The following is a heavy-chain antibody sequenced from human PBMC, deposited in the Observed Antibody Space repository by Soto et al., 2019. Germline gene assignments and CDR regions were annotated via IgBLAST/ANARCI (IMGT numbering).Heavy chain of an antibody. Sequence: QVHLQESGPQLVKPSQPLSLTCTVSGGPVRDAFSYWTWIRQPPGKGPEWMGYLSYTGSTYYNQSLRNRATISVDESSNRWSLRLSSVTAADTAVYYCARELEGGVFDIWGRGTLVTVSS. D-gene: IGHD2-8*02. J-gene: IGHJ3*02. CDR3: ARELEGGVFDI. CDR1: GGPVRDAFSY. V-gene: IGHV4-30-4*01. CDR2: LSYTGST.